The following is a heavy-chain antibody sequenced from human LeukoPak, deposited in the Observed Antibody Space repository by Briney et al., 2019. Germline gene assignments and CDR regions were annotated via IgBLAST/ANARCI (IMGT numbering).Heavy chain of an antibody. CDR3: ARVTPPSSGTEPPGYYYGMDV. CDR2: ISGYNGNT. CDR1: GYTFTSYG. D-gene: IGHD1-26*01. V-gene: IGHV1-18*01. J-gene: IGHJ6*02. Sequence: ASVKVSCKASGYTFTSYGISWVRQAPGQGLEWMGWISGYNGNTNSARNLQDRVAMTTDTSTSTAYMELWSLRSDDTAVYYCARVTPPSSGTEPPGYYYGMDVWGQGTTVTVSS.